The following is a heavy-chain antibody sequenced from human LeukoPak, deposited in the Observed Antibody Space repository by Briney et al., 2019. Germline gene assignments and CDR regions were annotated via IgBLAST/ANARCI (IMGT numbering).Heavy chain of an antibody. V-gene: IGHV4-4*07. CDR3: ARESVQYYDFWSGYPYYYYGMDV. CDR1: GDSISNYY. Sequence: SETLSLTCTVSGDSISNYYWSWIRQPAGKGLEWIGRIYTSGSTNYNPSLKSRVTMSVDTSKNQFSLKLSSVTAADTAVYYCARESVQYYDFWSGYPYYYYGMDVWGQGTTVTVSS. CDR2: IYTSGST. J-gene: IGHJ6*02. D-gene: IGHD3-3*01.